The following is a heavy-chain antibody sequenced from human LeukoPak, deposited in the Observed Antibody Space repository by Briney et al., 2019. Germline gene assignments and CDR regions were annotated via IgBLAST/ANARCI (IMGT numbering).Heavy chain of an antibody. D-gene: IGHD4-17*01. CDR1: GFTFSSYA. Sequence: PGGSLRLSCAASGFTFSSYAMSWVRQAPGKGLEWVSAISGSGGSTYYADSVKGRFTISRDNSKNTLYLQMNSLRAEDTAVYYCAKSPIAVTSPLYFDYWGQGTLVTVSS. J-gene: IGHJ4*02. CDR2: ISGSGGST. CDR3: AKSPIAVTSPLYFDY. V-gene: IGHV3-23*01.